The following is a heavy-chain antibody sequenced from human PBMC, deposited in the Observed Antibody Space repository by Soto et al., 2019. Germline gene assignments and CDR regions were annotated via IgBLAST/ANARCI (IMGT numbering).Heavy chain of an antibody. CDR2: IFSNDEK. D-gene: IGHD5-12*01. CDR1: GFSLSNGRMG. Sequence: QVTLKESGPVLVKPTETLTLTCTVSGFSLSNGRMGVSWIRQPPGKALEWLAHIFSNDEKSYSTSLKSRLTISKDTSKSQVVVTMTNMDPVDTATYYCARIVRGYSGYHADRYFDHWGQGTLVTVSS. CDR3: ARIVRGYSGYHADRYFDH. J-gene: IGHJ4*02. V-gene: IGHV2-26*01.